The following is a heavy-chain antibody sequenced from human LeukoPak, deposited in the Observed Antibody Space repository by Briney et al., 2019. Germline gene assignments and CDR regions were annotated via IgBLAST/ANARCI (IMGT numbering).Heavy chain of an antibody. CDR2: ISAYNGRT. V-gene: IGHV1-18*01. D-gene: IGHD4-17*01. Sequence: ASVKVSCKASGYIFTSFGITWVRQAPGQGLEWMGWISAYNGRTYYAQNLQGRVTMTTDTATSTAYMELRSLRSDDTAVYYCARTPHTDHGDYASTDYWGQGTLVTVSS. CDR1: GYIFTSFG. CDR3: ARTPHTDHGDYASTDY. J-gene: IGHJ4*02.